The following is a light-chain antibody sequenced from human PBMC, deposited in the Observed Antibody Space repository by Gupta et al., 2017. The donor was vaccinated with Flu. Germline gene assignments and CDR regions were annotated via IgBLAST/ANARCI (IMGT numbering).Light chain of an antibody. Sequence: DIQMTQSPSSLSASVEDRVTITCRASQGISSDVGWYQQKPGKAPKRLIYAASNLESGVPSRFSGSGFRTEFTLTINSLQPDDFATYYCLQYNSYPLTFGGGTKVEIK. V-gene: IGKV1-17*01. CDR3: LQYNSYPLT. CDR1: QGISSD. CDR2: AAS. J-gene: IGKJ4*01.